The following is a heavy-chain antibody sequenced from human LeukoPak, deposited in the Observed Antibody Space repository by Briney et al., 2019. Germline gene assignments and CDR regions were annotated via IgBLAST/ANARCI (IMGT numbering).Heavy chain of an antibody. J-gene: IGHJ4*02. Sequence: GGSLRLSCAASGFTFSSYEMNWVRQAPGKGLEWVSYISSSGSTIYYADSVKGRFTISRDNAKNSLYLQINSLRAEDTAVYYCARGVSVMVVAAYYFDYWGQGTLVTVSS. CDR1: GFTFSSYE. D-gene: IGHD2-15*01. V-gene: IGHV3-48*03. CDR3: ARGVSVMVVAAYYFDY. CDR2: ISSSGSTI.